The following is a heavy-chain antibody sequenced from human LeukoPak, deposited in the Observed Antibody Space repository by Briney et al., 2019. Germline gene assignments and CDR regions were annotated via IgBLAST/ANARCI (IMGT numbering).Heavy chain of an antibody. J-gene: IGHJ4*02. CDR1: GFTFSNAW. Sequence: GGSLRLSCAASGFTFSNAWMSWVRQAPGKGLEWVGRIKSKTDGGTTDYAAPVKGRFTISRDDSKNTLYLQMNSLKTEDTAVYYCTTDYYCSSTSCLAFRYWGQGTLVTVSS. CDR2: IKSKTDGGTT. D-gene: IGHD2-2*01. V-gene: IGHV3-15*01. CDR3: TTDYYCSSTSCLAFRY.